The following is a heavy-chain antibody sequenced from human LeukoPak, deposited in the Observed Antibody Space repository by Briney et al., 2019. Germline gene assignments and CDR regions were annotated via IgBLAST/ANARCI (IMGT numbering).Heavy chain of an antibody. CDR1: GFTFDDYG. D-gene: IGHD3-22*01. Sequence: GRSLRLSCAASGFTFDDYGMSWVRQAPGKGLEWVSGINWNGGSTGYADSVKGRFTISRDNPKNSLCLQMNSLRAEDTALYYCASKPDSSGYYYDAFDIWGQGTMVTVSS. CDR2: INWNGGST. J-gene: IGHJ3*02. V-gene: IGHV3-20*04. CDR3: ASKPDSSGYYYDAFDI.